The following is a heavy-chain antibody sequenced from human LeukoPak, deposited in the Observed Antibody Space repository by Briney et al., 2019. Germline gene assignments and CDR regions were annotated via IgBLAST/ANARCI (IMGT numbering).Heavy chain of an antibody. Sequence: SETLSLTCTVSGGPINSHYWSWVRQPPGKGLEWIWYIYYSGSTDYHPSLKSRVTISVDTSKNQFSLKLRSVTAADTAVYYCARDAEMTTPYYYVMDVWGQGTTVTVSS. CDR2: IYYSGST. CDR3: ARDAEMTTPYYYVMDV. V-gene: IGHV4-59*11. D-gene: IGHD5-24*01. CDR1: GGPINSHY. J-gene: IGHJ6*02.